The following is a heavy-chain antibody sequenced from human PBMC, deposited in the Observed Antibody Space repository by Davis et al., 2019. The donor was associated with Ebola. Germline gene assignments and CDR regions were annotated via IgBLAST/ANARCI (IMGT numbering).Heavy chain of an antibody. CDR3: ARGQIFGVVKYYYYGMDV. V-gene: IGHV4-34*01. Sequence: SETLSLTCAVYGGSFSGYYWSWIRQPPGKGLEWIGEINHSGSTNYNPSLKSRVTISVDTSNNQFSLKLSSVTAADTAVYYCARGQIFGVVKYYYYGMDVWGQGTTVTVSS. J-gene: IGHJ6*02. D-gene: IGHD3-3*01. CDR1: GGSFSGYY. CDR2: INHSGST.